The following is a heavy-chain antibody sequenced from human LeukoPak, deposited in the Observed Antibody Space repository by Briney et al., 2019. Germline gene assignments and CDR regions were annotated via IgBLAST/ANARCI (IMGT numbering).Heavy chain of an antibody. CDR3: VKDSRWELLPGAFDI. CDR1: GFTFDDYA. CDR2: ISWNSGSI. V-gene: IGHV3-9*03. Sequence: GRSLRLSCAASGFTFDDYAMHWVRQAPGKGLEWVSGISWNSGSIGYADSVKGRFTISRDNAKNSLYLQMNSLRAEDMALYYCVKDSRWELLPGAFDIWGQGTMVTVSS. D-gene: IGHD1-26*01. J-gene: IGHJ3*02.